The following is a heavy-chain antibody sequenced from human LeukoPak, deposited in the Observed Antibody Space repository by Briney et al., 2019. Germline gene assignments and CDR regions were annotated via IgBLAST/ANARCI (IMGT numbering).Heavy chain of an antibody. CDR1: VDTLSSYA. CDR3: AKPSGWWEGYFDY. V-gene: IGHV3-23*01. D-gene: IGHD6-19*01. CDR2: SIGSGGST. J-gene: IGHJ4*02. Sequence: SGGALRLSSAPSVDTLSSYATSSGRQAPRKGLECVSASIGSGGSTYYEDSVKGRFTISRDNSKTTLYLQLNSLSAEDTDVYFCAKPSGWWEGYFDYWGQGTLVTVSS.